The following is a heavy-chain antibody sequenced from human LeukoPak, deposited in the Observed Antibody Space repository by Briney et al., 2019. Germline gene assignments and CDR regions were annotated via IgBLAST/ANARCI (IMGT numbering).Heavy chain of an antibody. D-gene: IGHD3-3*01. CDR3: ARDFWSGYYADYYYYMDA. Sequence: KPSETLSLTCTVSGGSISNYYWSWIRQPPGKGLEWIGYISYSESTNYNPSLKSRVTISVDTSKNQFSLMLSSVTAADTAVYYCARDFWSGYYADYYYYMDAWGKGTTVTVSS. J-gene: IGHJ6*03. V-gene: IGHV4-59*01. CDR2: ISYSEST. CDR1: GGSISNYY.